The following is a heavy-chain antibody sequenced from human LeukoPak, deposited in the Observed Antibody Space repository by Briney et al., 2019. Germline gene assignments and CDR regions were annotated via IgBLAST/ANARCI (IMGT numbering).Heavy chain of an antibody. V-gene: IGHV3-74*01. CDR3: ARGTAKIRGFDP. Sequence: GGSLRLSCAASGFTVSSNYMSWVRQAPGKGLVWVSRINSDGSSTSYADSVKGRFTISRDNAKNTLYLQMNSLRAEDTAVYYCARGTAKIRGFDPWGQGTLVTVSS. CDR1: GFTVSSNY. J-gene: IGHJ5*02. CDR2: INSDGSST. D-gene: IGHD2-8*02.